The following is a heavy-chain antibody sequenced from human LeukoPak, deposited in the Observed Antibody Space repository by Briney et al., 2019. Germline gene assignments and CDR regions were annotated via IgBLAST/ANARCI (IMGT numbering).Heavy chain of an antibody. CDR1: GFTVSNNF. CDR2: IYGGGST. J-gene: IGHJ4*02. V-gene: IGHV3-66*01. Sequence: GGSLTLSCAASGFTVSNNFMSWVRQAPGKGLEWVSVIYGGGSTNYADSVKGRFTISRDMSKNTLYLQMNNLRAEDTAVYYCAREDTSGWSLFDYWGQGTLVTVSS. D-gene: IGHD6-19*01. CDR3: AREDTSGWSLFDY.